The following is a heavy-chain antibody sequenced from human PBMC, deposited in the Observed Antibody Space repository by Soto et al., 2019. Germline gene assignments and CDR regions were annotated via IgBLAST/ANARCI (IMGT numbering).Heavy chain of an antibody. Sequence: ASVKVSCKASGYTFTNYGINWLRQARGQGIEWMGWFSPKNGNTNYAQTFEGRLTLTTDTSTSTAFMELSNLRSDDTSLYYCARDMMFGITETGTLDFWGQGALVTVSS. CDR3: ARDMMFGITETGTLDF. D-gene: IGHD1-7*01. CDR2: FSPKNGNT. CDR1: GYTFTNYG. V-gene: IGHV1-18*01. J-gene: IGHJ4*02.